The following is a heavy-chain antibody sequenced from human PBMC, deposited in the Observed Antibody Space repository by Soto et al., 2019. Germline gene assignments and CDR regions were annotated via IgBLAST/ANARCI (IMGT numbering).Heavy chain of an antibody. Sequence: QLHLVQSGAVVKKPGASVTVSCSASGYPVTAYYMHWVRQAPGRGLEWMGGINPATGAAKYTQTFQGRVTMARDASKRTVFMELSGLTSGDTGGFYCARGGGVGVAGSAAFDMWGQGTLVTVSS. D-gene: IGHD3-3*01. V-gene: IGHV1-2*02. CDR2: INPATGAA. J-gene: IGHJ3*02. CDR3: ARGGGVGVAGSAAFDM. CDR1: GYPVTAYY.